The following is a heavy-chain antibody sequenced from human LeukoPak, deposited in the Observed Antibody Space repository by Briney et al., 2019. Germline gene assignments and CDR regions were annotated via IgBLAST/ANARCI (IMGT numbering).Heavy chain of an antibody. CDR3: STGSGHAFDI. CDR2: INSDGSST. J-gene: IGHJ3*02. CDR1: GFTFSSYW. V-gene: IGHV3-74*01. Sequence: GGSLRLSCAASGFTFSSYWMHWVRQVPGKGLVWVTRINSDGSSTSYADSVKGRFTISRDNAKNTLYVQMNSLRAEDTAVYYCSTGSGHAFDIWGRGTMVTVSS. D-gene: IGHD3-10*01.